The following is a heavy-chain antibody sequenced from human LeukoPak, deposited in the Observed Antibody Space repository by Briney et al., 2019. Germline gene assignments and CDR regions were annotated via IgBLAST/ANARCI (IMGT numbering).Heavy chain of an antibody. CDR2: IIPILGIA. Sequence: SVKVSCKASGGTFSSYAISWVRQAPGQGLEWMGRIIPILGIANYAQKFQGRVTITADKSTSTAYMELSSLRSEDTAVYYCARRSISYEFDYWGQGTLVTVSS. V-gene: IGHV1-69*04. J-gene: IGHJ4*02. D-gene: IGHD6-6*01. CDR3: ARRSISYEFDY. CDR1: GGTFSSYA.